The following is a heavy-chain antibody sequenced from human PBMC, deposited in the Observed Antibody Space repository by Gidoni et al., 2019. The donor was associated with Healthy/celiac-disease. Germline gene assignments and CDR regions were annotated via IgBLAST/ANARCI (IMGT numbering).Heavy chain of an antibody. CDR3: ARVRQWLVSYRYFDY. CDR1: GWSFSGYY. D-gene: IGHD6-19*01. V-gene: IGHV4-34*01. Sequence: QVQLQQWGAGLLKPSETLSLTCAVYGWSFSGYYWSWIRQPPGKGLEWLGEINHSGSTNYNPSLKSRVTISVDTSKNQFSLKLSSVTAADTAVYYCARVRQWLVSYRYFDYWGQGTLVTVSS. CDR2: INHSGST. J-gene: IGHJ4*02.